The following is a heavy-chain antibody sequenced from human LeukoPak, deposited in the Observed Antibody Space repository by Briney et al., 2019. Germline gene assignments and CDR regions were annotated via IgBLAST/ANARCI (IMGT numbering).Heavy chain of an antibody. J-gene: IGHJ4*02. V-gene: IGHV3-9*01. CDR2: ISWNSGNI. Sequence: SLRLSCAASGFTFDDYAMHWVRQAPGKGLGWVSGISWNSGNIGYADSVKGRFTISRDNAKNSLYLQMNSLRGEDTALYYCAKDARTGIVGAIDYWGQGTLVTVSS. CDR3: AKDARTGIVGAIDY. D-gene: IGHD1-26*01. CDR1: GFTFDDYA.